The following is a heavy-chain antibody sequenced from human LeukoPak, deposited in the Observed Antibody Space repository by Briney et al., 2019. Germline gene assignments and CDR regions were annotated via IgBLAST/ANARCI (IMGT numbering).Heavy chain of an antibody. CDR2: ISSSSSTI. CDR3: ASGRYYYGMDV. V-gene: IGHV3-48*01. CDR1: GFTFSSYW. J-gene: IGHJ6*02. Sequence: GGSLRLSCAASGFTFSSYWMNWARQAPGKGLEWVSYISSSSSTIYYADSVKGRFTISRDNAKNSLYLQMNSLRAEDTAVYYCASGRYYYGMDVWGQGTTVTVSS.